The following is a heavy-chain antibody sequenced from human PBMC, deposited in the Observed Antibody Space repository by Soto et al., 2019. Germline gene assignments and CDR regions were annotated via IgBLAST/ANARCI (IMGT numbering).Heavy chain of an antibody. CDR2: INHSGST. J-gene: IGHJ6*04. V-gene: IGHV4-34*01. D-gene: IGHD2-2*01. CDR1: GGSFSGYY. Sequence: SETLSLTCAVYGGSFSGYYWSWIRQPPGKGLEWIGEINHSGSTNYNPSLKSRVTISVDTSKNQFSLKLSSVTAADTAVYYCARGRPIVPACKEGGYYRDHLDVWGRGSTVTGSS. CDR3: ARGRPIVPACKEGGYYRDHLDV.